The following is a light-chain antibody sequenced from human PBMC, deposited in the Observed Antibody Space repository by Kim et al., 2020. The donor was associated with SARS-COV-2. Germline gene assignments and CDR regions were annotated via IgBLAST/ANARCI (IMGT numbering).Light chain of an antibody. CDR1: HGVLSRSNNKNC. V-gene: IGKV4-1*01. J-gene: IGKJ5*01. Sequence: ATITCKSSHGVLSRSNNKNCLGWHQQKPGQPPRLLIYGASSRESGVPDRFGGSGSGTDFTLTISSLQAEDVAVYYCRQYYTTPITFGQGTRLELN. CDR3: RQYYTTPIT. CDR2: GAS.